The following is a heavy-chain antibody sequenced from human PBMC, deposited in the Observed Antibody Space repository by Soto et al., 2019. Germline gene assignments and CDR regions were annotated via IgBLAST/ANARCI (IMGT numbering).Heavy chain of an antibody. CDR3: ARVYCSTTTCHVQAFDS. V-gene: IGHV3-48*03. CDR1: GFTFSSYE. J-gene: IGHJ4*02. CDR2: ISSAGDAF. D-gene: IGHD2-2*01. Sequence: GGSLRLSCAASGFTFSSYEMNWVRQAPGKTLEWVSYISSAGDAFYYAGSVKGRFTISRDNAKSSLLLQMNSLRVEDTAIYYCARVYCSTTTCHVQAFDSWGQGTLVTVSS.